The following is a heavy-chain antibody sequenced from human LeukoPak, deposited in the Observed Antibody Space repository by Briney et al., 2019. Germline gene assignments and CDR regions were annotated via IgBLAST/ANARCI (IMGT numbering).Heavy chain of an antibody. CDR2: ISSSGDSL. CDR3: AREVVIVPDYFYYGLDV. D-gene: IGHD2/OR15-2a*01. V-gene: IGHV3-11*01. J-gene: IGHJ6*02. CDR1: GFTFSDYY. Sequence: GGSLRLSCAASGFTFSDYYMTWIRQAPGKGLEWVSFISSSGDSLYYADSVRGRFTISRDNAKNSLYLQMNSLRAEDTAVYYCAREVVIVPDYFYYGLDVWGQGTAVTVSS.